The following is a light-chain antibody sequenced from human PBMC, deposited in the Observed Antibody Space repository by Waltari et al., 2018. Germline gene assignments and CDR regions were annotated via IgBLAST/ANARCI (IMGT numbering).Light chain of an antibody. J-gene: IGLJ2*01. CDR3: SSYTSSSTLV. V-gene: IGLV2-14*01. Sequence: QSALTQPASVAGSPGQSITISCTGTSSDVGGYNYVSWYQQFPGKAPKLLIYEVLNRPSGISSRFSGSKSGNTASLAISGLQAEDEADYYCSSYTSSSTLVFGGGTKLTVL. CDR1: SSDVGGYNY. CDR2: EVL.